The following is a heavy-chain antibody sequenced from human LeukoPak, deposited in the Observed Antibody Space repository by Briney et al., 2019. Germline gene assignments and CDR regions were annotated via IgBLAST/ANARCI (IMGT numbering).Heavy chain of an antibody. CDR1: GYTFTVYY. Sequence: GASVTVSCKASGYTFTVYYMHWVRQAPGQGLEWMGWINPNSGGTNYAQKFQGRVTMTRDTSISTAYMELSRLRSDDTAVYYCARGHGVRPTFDYWGQGTLVTVSS. CDR3: ARGHGVRPTFDY. V-gene: IGHV1-2*02. CDR2: INPNSGGT. J-gene: IGHJ4*02. D-gene: IGHD4-17*01.